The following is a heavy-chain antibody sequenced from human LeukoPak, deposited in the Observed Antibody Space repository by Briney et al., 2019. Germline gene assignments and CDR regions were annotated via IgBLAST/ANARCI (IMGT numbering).Heavy chain of an antibody. Sequence: SGPTLVNPTQTLTMTCTFSGFSLSAPQVAVGWIRQPPGKALEFLALTYCGDDKRLSSSLRSRLTITSDASKNQVVLTVANLDPVDTATYYCAHKPAQKNYFDPWGQGTLVTVSS. CDR1: GFSLSAPQVA. CDR3: AHKPAQKNYFDP. D-gene: IGHD1-7*01. V-gene: IGHV2-5*02. CDR2: TYCGDDK. J-gene: IGHJ5*02.